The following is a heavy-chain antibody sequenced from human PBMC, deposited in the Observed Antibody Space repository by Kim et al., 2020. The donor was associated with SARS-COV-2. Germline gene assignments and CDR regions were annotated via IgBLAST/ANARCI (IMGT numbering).Heavy chain of an antibody. D-gene: IGHD3-9*01. V-gene: IGHV5-51*01. Sequence: GESLKISCKGSGYSFTSYWIGWVRQMPGKGLEWMGIIYPGDSDTRYSPSFQGQVTISADKSISTAYLQWSSLKASDTAMYYCARRPRREYYDILTGYYSPYYFDYWGQGTLVTVSS. CDR1: GYSFTSYW. CDR3: ARRPRREYYDILTGYYSPYYFDY. CDR2: IYPGDSDT. J-gene: IGHJ4*02.